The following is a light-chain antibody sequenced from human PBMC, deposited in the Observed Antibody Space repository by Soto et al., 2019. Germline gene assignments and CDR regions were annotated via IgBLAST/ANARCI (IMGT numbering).Light chain of an antibody. CDR1: SSDVGGYDY. CDR3: SAYRSGSTPVV. V-gene: IGLV2-14*01. Sequence: QSALTQPASVSGYPGQSITISCTGTSSDVGGYDYVSWYQHHPGKAPKLMIYEVTYRPSGVSNRFSGSKSANTASLTISGLQAEDEADYYCSAYRSGSTPVVFGGGTKLTVL. J-gene: IGLJ2*01. CDR2: EVT.